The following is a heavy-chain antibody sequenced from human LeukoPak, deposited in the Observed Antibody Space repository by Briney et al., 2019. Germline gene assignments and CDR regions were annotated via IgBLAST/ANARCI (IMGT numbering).Heavy chain of an antibody. J-gene: IGHJ4*02. V-gene: IGHV1-69*04. D-gene: IGHD2-2*01. CDR1: GGTFSSYA. CDR2: IIPIFGIA. CDR3: ARDELVVPAAI. Sequence: SVKVSCKASGGTFSSYAISWVRQAPGQGLEWMGRIIPIFGIASYAQKFQGRVTITADKSTSTAYMELSSLRSEDTAVYYCARDELVVPAAIWGQGTLVTVSS.